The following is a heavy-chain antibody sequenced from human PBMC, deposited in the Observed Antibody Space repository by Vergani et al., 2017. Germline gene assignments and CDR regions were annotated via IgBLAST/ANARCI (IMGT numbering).Heavy chain of an antibody. CDR3: ARASHASYCSSTSCYRSYYYYYMDV. CDR1: GGSISSGSYY. CDR2: IYTSGST. D-gene: IGHD2-2*01. V-gene: IGHV4-61*02. Sequence: QVQLQESGPGLVKPSQTLSLTCTVSGGSISSGSYYWSWIRQPAGKGLEWIGRIYTSGSTNYNPSLKSRVTISVDTSKNQFSLKLSSVTAADTAVYYCARASHASYCSSTSCYRSYYYYYMDVWGKGTTVTVSS. J-gene: IGHJ6*03.